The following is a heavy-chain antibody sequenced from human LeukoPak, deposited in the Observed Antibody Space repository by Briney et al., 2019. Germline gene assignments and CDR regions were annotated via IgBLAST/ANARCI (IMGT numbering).Heavy chain of an antibody. CDR3: AAGPDRVPGDY. Sequence: SETLSLTCTVSGGSISSYYWSWIRQPPGKGLEWIGYIYYSGSTYYNPSLKSRVTISVDTSKNQFSLKLSSVTAADTAVYYCAAGPDRVPGDYWGQGTLVTVSS. CDR1: GGSISSYY. CDR2: IYYSGST. D-gene: IGHD3-22*01. J-gene: IGHJ4*02. V-gene: IGHV4-59*06.